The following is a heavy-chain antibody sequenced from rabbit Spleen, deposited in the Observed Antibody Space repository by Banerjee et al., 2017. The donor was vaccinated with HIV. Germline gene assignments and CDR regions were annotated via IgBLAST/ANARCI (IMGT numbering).Heavy chain of an antibody. V-gene: IGHV1S47*01. CDR2: IDGVFGTT. CDR1: GFDFSSYG. CDR3: ARDLPDIIGWNFGF. D-gene: IGHD1-1*01. J-gene: IGHJ6*01. Sequence: QEQLVESGGGPVQPGGSLKLSCKASGFDFSSYGVSWVRQAPGKGLEWIGYIDGVFGTTYYARWVNGRFTISSHNAQNTLYLQVNSLTAADTATYFCARDLPDIIGWNFGFWGPGTLVTVS.